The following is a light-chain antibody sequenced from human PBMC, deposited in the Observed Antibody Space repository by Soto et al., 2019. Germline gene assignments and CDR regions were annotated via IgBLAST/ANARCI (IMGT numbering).Light chain of an antibody. Sequence: QLPQSPSSLSASVGDRVTITCRASQDISRYLAWYQQKAGKAPKLLIYGTSTLQSGVPSRFSAFGSGTEFTLTISSPQPEDFATYHCQQLQRTPFTFGPGTTVDV. J-gene: IGKJ3*01. V-gene: IGKV1-9*01. CDR2: GTS. CDR1: QDISRY. CDR3: QQLQRTPFT.